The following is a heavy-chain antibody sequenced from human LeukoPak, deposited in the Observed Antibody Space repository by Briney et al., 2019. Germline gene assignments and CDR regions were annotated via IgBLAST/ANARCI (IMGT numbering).Heavy chain of an antibody. V-gene: IGHV3-53*01. J-gene: IGHJ4*02. CDR2: IYRDDTT. Sequence: GGSLRLSCAASGFTFSSYSMNWVRQAPGKGLEWVSVIYRDDTTYYADSVKGRFTISRDNSKNTLYLQMSSLRAEDTAVYYCARAAYDSGSYIANHDYWGQGTLVTVSS. CDR1: GFTFSSYS. CDR3: ARAAYDSGSYIANHDY. D-gene: IGHD3-22*01.